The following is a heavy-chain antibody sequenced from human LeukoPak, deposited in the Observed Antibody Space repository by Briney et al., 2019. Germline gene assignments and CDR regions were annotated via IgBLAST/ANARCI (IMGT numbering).Heavy chain of an antibody. Sequence: SETLSLTCTMSGGSISSYYWSWIRQPPGKGLEWIGSIHYIGNTRNNRSLKSRLRLSVDMSKSQLSLRLSSVTAADTAVYYCARHRSRTSGCDYWGQGTLVSVSS. CDR2: IHYIGNT. CDR3: ARHRSRTSGCDY. CDR1: GGSISSYY. V-gene: IGHV4-59*08. J-gene: IGHJ4*02. D-gene: IGHD6-19*01.